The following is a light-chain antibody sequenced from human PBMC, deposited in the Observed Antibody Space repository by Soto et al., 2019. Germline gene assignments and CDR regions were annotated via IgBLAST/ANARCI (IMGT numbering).Light chain of an antibody. CDR3: QQYNDLST. CDR2: KAS. CDR1: QSISSW. V-gene: IGKV1-5*03. J-gene: IGKJ4*01. Sequence: DIQMTQSPSTLSASVGDRVTITCRASQSISSWLAWYQQKPGKAPKLLIYKASTLESGVPSRFSGSGSGTEFTLTISSLQADDFATYYCQQYNDLSTFGGGTKVEIK.